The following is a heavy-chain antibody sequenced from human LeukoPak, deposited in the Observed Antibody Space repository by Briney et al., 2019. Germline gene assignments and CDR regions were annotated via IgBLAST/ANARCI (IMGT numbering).Heavy chain of an antibody. V-gene: IGHV1-2*06. CDR1: GYTFTGYY. D-gene: IGHD6-19*01. CDR3: ARGYSSGWYGYWYFDL. CDR2: ISPNSGGT. J-gene: IGHJ2*01. Sequence: ASEKVSCKASGYTFTGYYMHWVRQAPGQGLEWMGRISPNSGGTNYAQKFQGRVTMTRDTSISTAYMELSRLRSDDTAVYYCARGYSSGWYGYWYFDLWGRGTLVTVSS.